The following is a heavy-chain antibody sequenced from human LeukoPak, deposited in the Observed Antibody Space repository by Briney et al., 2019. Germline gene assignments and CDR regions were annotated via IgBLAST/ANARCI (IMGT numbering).Heavy chain of an antibody. CDR1: GGSISNENW. CDR3: AGSPIGYGMDV. J-gene: IGHJ6*02. V-gene: IGHV4-4*02. CDR2: IYHSGST. Sequence: SETLSLTCAVSGGSISNENWWGWVRRPPGKGLEWIGEIYHSGSTNYIPSLKSRVTISVDKSKNQFSLKLTSVTAADTAVYYCAGSPIGYGMDVWGQGTTVTVSS.